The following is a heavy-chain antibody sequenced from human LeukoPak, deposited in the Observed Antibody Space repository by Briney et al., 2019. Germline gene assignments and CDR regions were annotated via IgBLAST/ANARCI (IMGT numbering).Heavy chain of an antibody. D-gene: IGHD4-17*01. Sequence: GSLRLSRAASGFTFSSYEMNWVRQAPGKGLEWVSYISSSGSTIYYADSVKGRFTISRDNAKNSLYLQMNSLRAEDTAVYYCAREPDDYGDYVGSWGQGTLVTVSS. J-gene: IGHJ4*02. V-gene: IGHV3-48*03. CDR1: GFTFSSYE. CDR3: AREPDDYGDYVGS. CDR2: ISSSGSTI.